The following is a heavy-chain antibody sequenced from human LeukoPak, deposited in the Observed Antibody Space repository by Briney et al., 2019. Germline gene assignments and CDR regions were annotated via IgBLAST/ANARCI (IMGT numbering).Heavy chain of an antibody. CDR2: ISAYNGNT. Sequence: ASVKVSCKASGYTFTSYGISWVQQAPGQGLEWMGWISAYNGNTNYAQKLQGRVTMTTDTSTSTAYMELRSLRSDDTAVYYCARDYNYVWGSYRSGPFDYWGQGTLVTVSS. J-gene: IGHJ4*02. D-gene: IGHD3-16*02. CDR3: ARDYNYVWGSYRSGPFDY. CDR1: GYTFTSYG. V-gene: IGHV1-18*01.